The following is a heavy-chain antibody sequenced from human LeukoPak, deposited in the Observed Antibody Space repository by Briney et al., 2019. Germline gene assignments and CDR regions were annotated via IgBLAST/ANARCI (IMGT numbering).Heavy chain of an antibody. CDR1: GFTFSSYA. V-gene: IGHV3-48*03. CDR3: ARGMATNLADY. D-gene: IGHD5-24*01. J-gene: IGHJ4*02. CDR2: ISSSGSTI. Sequence: GGSLRLSCAASGFTFSSYAMSWVRQAPGKGLEWVSYISSSGSTIYYADSVKGRSTISRDNAKNSLYLQMNSLRAEDTAVYYCARGMATNLADYWGQGTLVTVSS.